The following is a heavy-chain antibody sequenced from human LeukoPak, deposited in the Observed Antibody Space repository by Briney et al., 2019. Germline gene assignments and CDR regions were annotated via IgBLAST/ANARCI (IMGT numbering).Heavy chain of an antibody. D-gene: IGHD6-13*01. CDR1: GGSISSYY. CDR3: ATESIAAAHVDS. V-gene: IGHV4-59*01. J-gene: IGHJ4*02. CDR2: IYYSGST. Sequence: SETLTLTCTVSGGSISSYYWTWIRQPPGKGLEWIGYIYYSGSTNYNPSLRSRVTISVDTSKNQFSLKLSSVTAADTAVYYCATESIAAAHVDSWGQGTLVTVSS.